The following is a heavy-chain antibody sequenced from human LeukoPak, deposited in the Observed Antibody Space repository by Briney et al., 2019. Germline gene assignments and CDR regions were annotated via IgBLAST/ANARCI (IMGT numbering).Heavy chain of an antibody. J-gene: IGHJ4*02. CDR1: GYTFTGYY. CDR3: ARDLNGVAGDFDF. CDR2: INPNSGGT. V-gene: IGHV1-2*02. D-gene: IGHD6-19*01. Sequence: ASVKVSCKASGYTFTGYYMHWVLQAPGQGLEWMGWINPNSGGTNYAQNFQGRVTMTRDTSIITAYMELTGLRPDDTAVYYCARDLNGVAGDFDFWGQGTLVTVSS.